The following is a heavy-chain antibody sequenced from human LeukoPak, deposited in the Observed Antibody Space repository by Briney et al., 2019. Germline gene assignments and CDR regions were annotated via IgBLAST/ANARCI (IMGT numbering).Heavy chain of an antibody. Sequence: PGGSLRLSCAASGFTFSSYAMHWVRQAPGKGLEWVAVISYDGSNKYYADSVKGRFTISRDNSKNTLYLQMNSLRAEDTAVYYCARENPYYYDSSGYLLGYFDYWGQGTLVTVSS. V-gene: IGHV3-30-3*01. D-gene: IGHD3-22*01. CDR3: ARENPYYYDSSGYLLGYFDY. J-gene: IGHJ4*02. CDR1: GFTFSSYA. CDR2: ISYDGSNK.